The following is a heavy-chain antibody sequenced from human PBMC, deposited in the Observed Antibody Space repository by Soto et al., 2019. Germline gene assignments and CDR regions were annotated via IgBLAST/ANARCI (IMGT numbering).Heavy chain of an antibody. CDR1: GGTLNSYT. D-gene: IGHD6-13*01. CDR3: ARSSVAAAGTLGN. CDR2: IIPVLGVA. Sequence: SGKVSCKASGGTLNSYTINWVRKAPGHGPERQGRIIPVLGVANYAQTFQGRVTITADKSTSTVYMELTSLRSEDTAVYYCARSSVAAAGTLGNWGPGTLVTVSS. V-gene: IGHV1-69*02. J-gene: IGHJ4*02.